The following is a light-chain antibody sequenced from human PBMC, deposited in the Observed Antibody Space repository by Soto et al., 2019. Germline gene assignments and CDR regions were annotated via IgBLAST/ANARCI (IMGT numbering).Light chain of an antibody. J-gene: IGKJ5*01. V-gene: IGKV1-33*01. CDR2: DAS. CDR1: QNINNY. CDR3: QQYENLPT. Sequence: DIQMTHSPSSLSGCLGDRVTVACQASQNINNYLNWYQQKPGRAPKLLIYDASNLEAGVPSRFRGSGSGTDFTFTISRLQPEDIATYYCQQYENLPTFGQGTRLEI.